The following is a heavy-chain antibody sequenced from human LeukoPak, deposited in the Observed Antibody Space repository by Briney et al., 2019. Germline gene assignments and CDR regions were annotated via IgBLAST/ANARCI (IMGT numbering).Heavy chain of an antibody. J-gene: IGHJ4*02. V-gene: IGHV1-69*05. CDR1: GGTFSSYT. CDR2: IIPIFGTA. Sequence: SVKVSCKASGGTFSSYTISRVRQAPGQGLEWMGGIIPIFGTANYAQKFQGRVTTTTDESTSTAYIELSSLRAQATPPYFSVRVCRLGASDYWGQGTPVTVSS. D-gene: IGHD1-26*01. CDR3: VRVCRLGASDY.